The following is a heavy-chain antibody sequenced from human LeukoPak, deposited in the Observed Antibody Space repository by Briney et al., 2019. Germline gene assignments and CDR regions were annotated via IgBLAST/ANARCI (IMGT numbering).Heavy chain of an antibody. D-gene: IGHD4-17*01. J-gene: IGHJ5*02. Sequence: SVKVSCKTSGGTFNNSAISWVRQAPGQALEWLGGIMPLFGTAGYAQKFQGRVTITKDESTRTVYLELTSLTSDDTAVYYCARDVHGDYGSGWFDPWGQGTLVSVSS. CDR3: ARDVHGDYGSGWFDP. CDR2: IMPLFGTA. CDR1: GGTFNNSA. V-gene: IGHV1-69*05.